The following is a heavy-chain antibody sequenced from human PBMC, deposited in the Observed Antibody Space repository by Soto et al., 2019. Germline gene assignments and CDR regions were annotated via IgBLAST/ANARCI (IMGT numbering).Heavy chain of an antibody. Sequence: PGGSMRLSCAASGFTFSSYGMHWVRQAPGKGLEWVAVISYDGSNKYYADSVKGRFTISRDNSKNTLYLQMNSLRAEDTAVYYCAKSANWYFDLWGRGTMVTVSS. J-gene: IGHJ2*01. CDR2: ISYDGSNK. CDR3: AKSANWYFDL. CDR1: GFTFSSYG. V-gene: IGHV3-30*18.